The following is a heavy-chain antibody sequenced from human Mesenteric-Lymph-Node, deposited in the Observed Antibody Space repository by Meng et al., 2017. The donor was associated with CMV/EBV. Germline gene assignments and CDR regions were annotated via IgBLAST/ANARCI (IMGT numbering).Heavy chain of an antibody. Sequence: GGSLRLSCAASGFILSDYWMHWVRQAPGKGLEWVASMTNSDSQIYYADSVKGRFTISRDNAKNALYLQTNSLRAEDTAVYYCARVGPYSGYDFDFWGQGTLVTVSS. CDR3: ARVGPYSGYDFDF. CDR2: MTNSDSQI. J-gene: IGHJ4*02. V-gene: IGHV3-21*01. CDR1: GFILSDYW. D-gene: IGHD5-12*01.